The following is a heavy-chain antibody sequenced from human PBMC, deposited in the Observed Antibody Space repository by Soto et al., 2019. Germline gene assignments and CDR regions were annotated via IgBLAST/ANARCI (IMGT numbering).Heavy chain of an antibody. CDR2: ISSSSSTI. Sequence: GSLRLSCAASGFTFSSYSMNWVRQAPGKGLEWVSYISSSSSTIYYADSVKGRFTISRDNAKNSLYLQMNSLRAEDTAVYYFARDEVTNYYGSGSYSRHYYYGMDVWGQGTTVTVSS. V-gene: IGHV3-48*01. D-gene: IGHD3-10*01. CDR3: ARDEVTNYYGSGSYSRHYYYGMDV. CDR1: GFTFSSYS. J-gene: IGHJ6*02.